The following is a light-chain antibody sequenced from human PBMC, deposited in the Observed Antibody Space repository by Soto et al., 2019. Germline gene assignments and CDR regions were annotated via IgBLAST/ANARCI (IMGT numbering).Light chain of an antibody. V-gene: IGLV1-40*01. CDR1: SSNIGAGYD. CDR2: GNS. CDR3: QSYDSSLSGYV. J-gene: IGLJ1*01. Sequence: QSVLTQPPSVSGAPGQRVTISCTGSSSNIGAGYDVHWYQQLPGTPPKVLIYGNSNRPSGVPDRLSGSKSGTSASLAITGLQAEDEADYDCQSYDSSLSGYVFGTGTKVTVL.